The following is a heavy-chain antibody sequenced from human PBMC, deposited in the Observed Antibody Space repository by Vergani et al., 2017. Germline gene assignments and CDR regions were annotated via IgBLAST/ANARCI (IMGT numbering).Heavy chain of an antibody. D-gene: IGHD6-13*01. CDR3: ARGGKNSSSWYFGY. CDR1: GGSVSSGSYY. V-gene: IGHV4-61*01. J-gene: IGHJ4*02. Sequence: QVQLQQWGAGLLKPSETLSLTCTVSGGSVSSGSYYWSWIRQPPGKGLEWIGYIYYSGSTNYNPSLKSRVTISVDTSKNQFSLKLSSVTAADTAVYYCARGGKNSSSWYFGYWGQGTLVTVSS. CDR2: IYYSGST.